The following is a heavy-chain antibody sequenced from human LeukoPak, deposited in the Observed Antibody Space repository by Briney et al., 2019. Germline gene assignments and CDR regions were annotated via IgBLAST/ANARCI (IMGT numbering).Heavy chain of an antibody. J-gene: IGHJ4*02. CDR3: ARAMPGYCTNGVCYRGGYYFDY. CDR2: IYTSGST. V-gene: IGHV4-4*07. D-gene: IGHD2-8*01. Sequence: SETLSLTCTVSGGSISSYYWSWIRQPAGKGLEWIGRIYTSGSTNHNPSLKSRVTMSVDPPKNQFSLKLSSVTAADTAVYYCARAMPGYCTNGVCYRGGYYFDYWGQGTLVTVSS. CDR1: GGSISSYY.